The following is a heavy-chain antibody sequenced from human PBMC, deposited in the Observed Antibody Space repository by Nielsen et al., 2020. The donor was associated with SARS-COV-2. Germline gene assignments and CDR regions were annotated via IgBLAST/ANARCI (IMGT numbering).Heavy chain of an antibody. J-gene: IGHJ4*02. V-gene: IGHV3-23*01. CDR2: ISGSGGST. CDR1: GFTFNNFA. Sequence: GGSLRLSCAASGFTFNNFAMSWVRQAPGKGLEWVSTISGSGGSTYYADSVKGRFTISRDNSKNTLYLQMNSLRAEDTAVYYCAKDSSSSWYKDYFDYWGQGTLVTVSS. D-gene: IGHD6-13*01. CDR3: AKDSSSSWYKDYFDY.